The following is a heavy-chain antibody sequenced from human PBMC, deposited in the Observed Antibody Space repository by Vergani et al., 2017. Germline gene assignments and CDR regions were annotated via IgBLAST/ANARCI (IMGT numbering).Heavy chain of an antibody. CDR2: IRSKANSYAT. V-gene: IGHV3-73*02. CDR1: GFTFSGSA. J-gene: IGHJ2*01. Sequence: EVQLVESGGGLVQPGGSLKLSCAASGFTFSGSAMHWVRQASGKGLEWVGRIRSKANSYATAYAASVKGRFTISRDGSKNTAYLQMNSLKTEDTAVYYCAKDRVVFGVVKGDWYFDLWGRGTLVTVSS. D-gene: IGHD3-3*01. CDR3: AKDRVVFGVVKGDWYFDL.